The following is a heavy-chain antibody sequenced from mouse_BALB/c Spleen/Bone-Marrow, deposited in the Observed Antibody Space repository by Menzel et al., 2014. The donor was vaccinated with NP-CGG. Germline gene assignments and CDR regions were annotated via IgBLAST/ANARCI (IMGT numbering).Heavy chain of an antibody. CDR1: GFTFSSFG. J-gene: IGHJ2*01. D-gene: IGHD4-1*01. CDR2: ISSGSSAI. V-gene: IGHV5-17*02. Sequence: EVMLVESGGGLVQPGGSRKLSRAASGFTFSSFGMHWVRQAPEKGLEWVAYISSGSSAIYYADTVRGRFTISRDNPKNTLLLQMTSLRSEDTAMYYCARGGNWEDFDYWGQGTTLTVSS. CDR3: ARGGNWEDFDY.